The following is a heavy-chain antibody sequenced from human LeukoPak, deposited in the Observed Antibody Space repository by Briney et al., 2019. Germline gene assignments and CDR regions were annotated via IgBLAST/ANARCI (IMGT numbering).Heavy chain of an antibody. D-gene: IGHD5-24*01. V-gene: IGHV4-59*12. CDR3: ARMRWLHY. J-gene: IGHJ4*02. Sequence: SETLSLTCTVSGGSISSYYWSWIRQPPGKGLEGIGYIYYSGSTNYNPSLKSRVTISVDTSKNQFSLKLSSVTAADTAVYYCARMRWLHYWGQGTLVTVSS. CDR2: IYYSGST. CDR1: GGSISSYY.